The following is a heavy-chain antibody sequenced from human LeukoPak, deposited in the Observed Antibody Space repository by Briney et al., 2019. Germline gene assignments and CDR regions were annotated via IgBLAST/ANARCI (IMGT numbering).Heavy chain of an antibody. V-gene: IGHV3-74*01. CDR2: INSDGSST. D-gene: IGHD2-8*02. CDR3: ARAGYHYYYMDV. J-gene: IGHJ6*03. CDR1: GFTFSSYW. Sequence: GVLRLSCAASGFTFSSYWMHWVRQAPGKGLVWVSRINSDGSSTSYADSVKGRFTISRDNAKNTLYLQMNSLRAEDTAVYYCARAGYHYYYMDVWGKGTTVTISS.